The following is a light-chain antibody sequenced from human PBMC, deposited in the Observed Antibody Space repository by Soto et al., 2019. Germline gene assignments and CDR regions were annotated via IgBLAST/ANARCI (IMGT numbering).Light chain of an antibody. Sequence: SSELTQPPSVSVAPGQTASITCGGDNIGGRSVHWYQQKPGQAPVVVVDHDSDRPSGIPERFSGSKSGASASLAISGLQSEDEAFFYCAAWDDSLGGHVVFGGGTKVTVL. J-gene: IGLJ2*01. CDR2: HDS. CDR3: AAWDDSLGGHVV. CDR1: NIGGRS. V-gene: IGLV3-21*02.